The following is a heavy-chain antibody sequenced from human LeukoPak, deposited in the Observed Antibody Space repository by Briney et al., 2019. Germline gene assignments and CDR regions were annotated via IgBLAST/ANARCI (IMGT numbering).Heavy chain of an antibody. CDR3: ARAPEDYGSGSYYAFDI. CDR2: IIPIFGTA. V-gene: IGHV1-69*13. Sequence: SVKVSCKASGGTFSSYAISWVRQAPGQGLEWMGGIIPIFGTANYAQKFQGRVTITADESTSTAYMELSSLRSEDTAVYYCARAPEDYGSGSYYAFDIWGQGTMVTVSS. CDR1: GGTFSSYA. J-gene: IGHJ3*02. D-gene: IGHD3-10*01.